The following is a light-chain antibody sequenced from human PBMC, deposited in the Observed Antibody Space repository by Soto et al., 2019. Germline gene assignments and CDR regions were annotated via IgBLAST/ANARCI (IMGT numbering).Light chain of an antibody. V-gene: IGKV1-27*01. CDR2: AAS. J-gene: IGKJ1*01. Sequence: DIQMTQSPSSLSASVGDRVTITCRASQSISNYLHWYQQKPGKAPKLLIYAASTLQTGVPSRFSGSGSGIDFTLTISSLQPEDVATYYCQKYNSAPRTFGQGTKVEIK. CDR3: QKYNSAPRT. CDR1: QSISNY.